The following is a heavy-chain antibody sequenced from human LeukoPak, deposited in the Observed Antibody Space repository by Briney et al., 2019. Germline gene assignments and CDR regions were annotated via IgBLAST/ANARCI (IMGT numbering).Heavy chain of an antibody. Sequence: SETLSLTCTVSGGSISSYYWSWIRQPAGKGLEWIGRMDSSGSTNYNPSLKSRVTMSVDTSKNQFSLKLSSVTAADTAVYYCARGSLIFDAFDIWGQGTMVTVSS. V-gene: IGHV4-4*07. CDR2: MDSSGST. CDR3: ARGSLIFDAFDI. J-gene: IGHJ3*02. D-gene: IGHD3/OR15-3a*01. CDR1: GGSISSYY.